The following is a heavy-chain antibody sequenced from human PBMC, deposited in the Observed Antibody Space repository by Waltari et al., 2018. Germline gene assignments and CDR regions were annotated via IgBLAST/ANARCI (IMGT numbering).Heavy chain of an antibody. CDR2: ISYDGSNK. Sequence: QVQVVECGGGGGQAGRYLRRSGAASGFTFSSYAMHRVRQAPGKGREWVAVISYDGSNKYSADSGKGRFTIARDNSKNTLYLQMNSLRAEDTAVYYCARDRKPARLDYWGQGTLVTVSS. J-gene: IGHJ4*02. V-gene: IGHV3-30-3*01. CDR1: GFTFSSYA. CDR3: ARDRKPARLDY. D-gene: IGHD6-6*01.